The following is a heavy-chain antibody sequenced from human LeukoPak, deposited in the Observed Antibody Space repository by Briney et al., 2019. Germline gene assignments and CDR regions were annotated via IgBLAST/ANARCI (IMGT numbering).Heavy chain of an antibody. Sequence: SETLSLTCTVSGGSISSYYWSWIRQPPGKGLEWIGYIYYSGSTNYNSSLKSRVTISVDTSKNQFSLKLSSVTAADTAVYYCAKARANEGNEAEPVGMDVWGKGTTVTVSS. CDR3: AKARANEGNEAEPVGMDV. J-gene: IGHJ6*03. CDR1: GGSISSYY. D-gene: IGHD1-1*01. V-gene: IGHV4-59*01. CDR2: IYYSGST.